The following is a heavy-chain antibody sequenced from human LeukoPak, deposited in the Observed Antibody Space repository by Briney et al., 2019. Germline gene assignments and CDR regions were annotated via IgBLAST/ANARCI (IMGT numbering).Heavy chain of an antibody. Sequence: AGGSLRLSCVVSGFTFSSYAMSWVRQAPGKGLEWVSAISGGGGGTTYYADSVKGRFTISRDNSRNTLYLQMNSMRADDTAAYFCARYLGNLPNTPVDYWGQGTLVTVSS. CDR1: GFTFSSYA. V-gene: IGHV3-23*01. CDR2: ISGGGGGTT. CDR3: ARYLGNLPNTPVDY. J-gene: IGHJ4*02. D-gene: IGHD1-14*01.